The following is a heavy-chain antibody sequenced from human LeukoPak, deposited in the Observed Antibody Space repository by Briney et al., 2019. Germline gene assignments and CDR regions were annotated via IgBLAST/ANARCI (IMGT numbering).Heavy chain of an antibody. D-gene: IGHD6-13*01. J-gene: IGHJ6*03. V-gene: IGHV3-7*01. Sequence: GGSLRLSCAASGFTFSSYWMSWVRQAPGKGLEWVANIKQDGSEKYYVDSVKGRFTTSRDNAKNSLYLQMNSLRAEDTAVYYCAREYGSWSYYYYYMDVWGKGTTVTVSS. CDR2: IKQDGSEK. CDR3: AREYGSWSYYYYYMDV. CDR1: GFTFSSYW.